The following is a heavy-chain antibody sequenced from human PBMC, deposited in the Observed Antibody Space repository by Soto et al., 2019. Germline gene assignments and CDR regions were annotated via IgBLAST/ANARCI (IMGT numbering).Heavy chain of an antibody. D-gene: IGHD4-17*01. CDR1: GYSFTTYA. J-gene: IGHJ4*02. CDR2: IAFYNGNT. Sequence: GASVEVSCKASGYSFTTYALTWVRQAPGQGLEWMGWIAFYNGNTNYAQKLQGRVTLTTDTSTSTAYMELRSLRSDDMAVYYCARDRGGGGDYAPYDYWGQGTQVTVSS. CDR3: ARDRGGGGDYAPYDY. V-gene: IGHV1-18*03.